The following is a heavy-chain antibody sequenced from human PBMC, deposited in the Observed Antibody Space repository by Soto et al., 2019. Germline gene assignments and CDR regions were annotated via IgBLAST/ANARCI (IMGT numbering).Heavy chain of an antibody. Sequence: VKVSCKASGYTFTGYYMHWVRQAPGQGLEWMGWINPNSGGTNYAQKFQGWVTMTRDTSISAAYMELSRLRSDDTAVYYCARGGPGYYDFWSGYFDYWGQGTLVTVSS. V-gene: IGHV1-2*04. J-gene: IGHJ4*02. CDR1: GYTFTGYY. CDR3: ARGGPGYYDFWSGYFDY. D-gene: IGHD3-3*01. CDR2: INPNSGGT.